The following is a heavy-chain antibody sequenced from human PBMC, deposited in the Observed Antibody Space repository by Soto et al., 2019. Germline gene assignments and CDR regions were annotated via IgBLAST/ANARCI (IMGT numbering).Heavy chain of an antibody. V-gene: IGHV3-15*07. D-gene: IGHD3-9*01. CDR2: LKSKTDGGTT. CDR3: TTDLTDILPWDV. J-gene: IGHJ6*02. CDR1: GFTFSNAW. Sequence: PGGSLRLSCAASGFTFSNAWMNWVRQGPGKGLEWVGLLKSKTDGGTTDYAAPVKGRFTISRDDSKNTLYLQMNSLKTEDTAVYYCTTDLTDILPWDVWGQGTTVTVSS.